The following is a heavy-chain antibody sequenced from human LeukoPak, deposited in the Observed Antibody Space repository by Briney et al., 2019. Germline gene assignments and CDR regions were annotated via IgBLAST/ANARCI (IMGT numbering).Heavy chain of an antibody. D-gene: IGHD3-10*01. CDR3: AKDVITIVRGVIDY. Sequence: PGGSLRLSCAASGFIVSSNYMTWVRQAPGKGLEWVSAISGSGGSTYYADSVKGRFTISRDNSKNTLYLQMNSLRAEDTAVYYCAKDVITIVRGVIDYWGQGTLVTVSS. CDR1: GFIVSSNY. J-gene: IGHJ4*02. V-gene: IGHV3-23*01. CDR2: ISGSGGST.